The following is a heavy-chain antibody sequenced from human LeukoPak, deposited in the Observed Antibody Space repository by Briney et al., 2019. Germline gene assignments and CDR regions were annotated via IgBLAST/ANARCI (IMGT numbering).Heavy chain of an antibody. CDR3: TTDKNREVTLWWFDP. J-gene: IGHJ5*02. Sequence: GGSLRLSCAASGFTFSNAWMSWVRQAPGKGLEWVGRIKSKTDGGTTDYAAPVKGRFTISRDDSKNTLYLQMNSLKTEDTAVYYCTTDKNREVTLWWFDPWGQGTLVTVSS. CDR1: GFTFSNAW. V-gene: IGHV3-15*01. CDR2: IKSKTDGGTT. D-gene: IGHD3-10*01.